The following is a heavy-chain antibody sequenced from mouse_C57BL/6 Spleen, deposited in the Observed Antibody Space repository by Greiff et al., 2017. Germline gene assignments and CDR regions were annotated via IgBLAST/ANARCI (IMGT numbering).Heavy chain of an antibody. CDR3: ARPDYYGSSPAWCAY. CDR2: IHPNSGST. D-gene: IGHD1-1*01. J-gene: IGHJ3*01. CDR1: GYTFTSYW. V-gene: IGHV1-64*01. Sequence: QVQLKESGAELVKPGASVKLSCKASGYTFTSYWMHWVKQRPGQGLEWIGMIHPNSGSTNYNEKFKSKATMTVDKSSSTAYMQLSSLTSEDSAVXYCARPDYYGSSPAWCAYWGQGTLVTVSA.